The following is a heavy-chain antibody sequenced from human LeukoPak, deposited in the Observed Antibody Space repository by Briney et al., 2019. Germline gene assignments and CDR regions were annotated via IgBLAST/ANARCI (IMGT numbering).Heavy chain of an antibody. CDR1: GFTFSSYG. D-gene: IGHD3-16*02. CDR3: AKDLMITFGGVIAPDY. Sequence: GGSLRLSCVASGFTFSSYGMHWVRQAPGKGLEWVAVISYDGSNKYYADSVKGRFTISRDNSKNTLYLQMDSLRAEDTAVYYCAKDLMITFGGVIAPDYWGQGTLVTVSS. V-gene: IGHV3-30*18. J-gene: IGHJ4*02. CDR2: ISYDGSNK.